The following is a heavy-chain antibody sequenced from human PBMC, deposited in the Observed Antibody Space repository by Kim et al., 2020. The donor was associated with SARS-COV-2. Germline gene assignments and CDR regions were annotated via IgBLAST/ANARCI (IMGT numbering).Heavy chain of an antibody. CDR3: ARDLEAAAGTHLFDY. V-gene: IGHV3-21*01. CDR1: GFTFSSYS. Sequence: GGSLRLSCAASGFTFSSYSMNWVRQAPGKGLEWVSSISSSSSYIYYADSVKGRFTISRDNAKNSLYLQMNSLRAEDTAVYYCARDLEAAAGTHLFDYWGQGTLVTVSS. D-gene: IGHD6-13*01. J-gene: IGHJ4*02. CDR2: ISSSSSYI.